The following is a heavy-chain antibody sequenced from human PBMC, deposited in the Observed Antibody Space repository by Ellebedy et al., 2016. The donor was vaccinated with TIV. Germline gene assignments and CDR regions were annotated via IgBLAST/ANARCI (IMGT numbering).Heavy chain of an antibody. D-gene: IGHD1-26*01. CDR2: IFYSGST. J-gene: IGHJ6*02. V-gene: IGHV4-61*01. Sequence: SETLSLTCTVSGGSVSSGSYYWSWIRQPPGKGLEWIGYIFYSGSTNYNPSLKSRVTISVDTSKNQFSLKLSSVTAADTAVYYCASRVGATAYGMDVWGQGTTVTVSS. CDR3: ASRVGATAYGMDV. CDR1: GGSVSSGSYY.